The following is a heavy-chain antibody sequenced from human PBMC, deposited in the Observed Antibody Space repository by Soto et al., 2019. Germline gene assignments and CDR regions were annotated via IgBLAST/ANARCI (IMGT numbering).Heavy chain of an antibody. V-gene: IGHV5-51*01. CDR1: GYSFTSYW. J-gene: IGHJ6*02. D-gene: IGHD6-13*01. CDR2: IYPGDSDT. CDR3: ARTAAAGKYYYAMGV. Sequence: GESLKISCKVSGYSFTSYWIGWVRQMPGKGLECMGIIYPGDSDTRYSPSFQGQVTISADKSISTAYLQWSSLKASDTAMYYCARTAAAGKYYYAMGVWGQGTTVTVSS.